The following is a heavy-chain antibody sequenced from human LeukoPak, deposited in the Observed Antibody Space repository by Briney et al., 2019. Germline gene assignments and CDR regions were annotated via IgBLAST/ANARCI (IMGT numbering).Heavy chain of an antibody. D-gene: IGHD1-26*01. V-gene: IGHV3-23*01. Sequence: PGGSLRLSCAASGFTFSSYAMSWVRQAPGKGLEWVSAISGSGGSTYYADSVKGRFTISRDNSKNTLYLQMNSLRAEDTAVYYCAKAPDPLMYSGSSYYFDYWGQGTLVTVSS. CDR3: AKAPDPLMYSGSSYYFDY. CDR1: GFTFSSYA. J-gene: IGHJ4*02. CDR2: ISGSGGST.